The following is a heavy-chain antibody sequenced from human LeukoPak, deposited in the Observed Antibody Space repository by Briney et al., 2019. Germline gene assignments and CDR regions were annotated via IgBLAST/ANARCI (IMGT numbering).Heavy chain of an antibody. CDR3: ARGGVQLPWLNFDY. J-gene: IGHJ4*02. CDR1: GFTFSSYW. V-gene: IGHV3-74*01. CDR2: INSDGSST. Sequence: GGSLRLSCAASGFTFSSYWMHWVRQAPGKGLVWVSRINSDGSSTSYADSVKGRFTISRDNAKNTLYLQMDSLRAEDTAVYYCARGGVQLPWLNFDYWGQGTLVTVSS. D-gene: IGHD5-18*01.